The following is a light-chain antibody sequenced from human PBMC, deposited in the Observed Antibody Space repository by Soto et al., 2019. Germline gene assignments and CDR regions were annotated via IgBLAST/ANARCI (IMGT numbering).Light chain of an antibody. CDR2: RTN. J-gene: IGLJ1*01. CDR1: SPNTGTNY. Sequence: QSVLTQPPQASGTPGQRAFILFFGRSPNTGTNYVYWYQQLPGTAPKFLIYRTNQRPSGVPERFSASKSGTSASLAISGLRSEDEADYYCAAWDDSLSGLVFGTGTKLTVL. CDR3: AAWDDSLSGLV. V-gene: IGLV1-47*01.